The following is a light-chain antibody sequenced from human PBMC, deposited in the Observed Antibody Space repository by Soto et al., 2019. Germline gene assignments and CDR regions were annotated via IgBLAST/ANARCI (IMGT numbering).Light chain of an antibody. CDR3: AAWDDSLSGYV. Sequence: HSALTQPPSASGAPGQKVTISCSGSSSNIGDNYVYWHQQLPGTAPKLLIYRNNQRPSGVPDRFSGSKSGTSASLAISGLRSEDEADYYCAAWDDSLSGYVFGPGTKVTVL. V-gene: IGLV1-47*01. CDR1: SSNIGDNY. J-gene: IGLJ1*01. CDR2: RNN.